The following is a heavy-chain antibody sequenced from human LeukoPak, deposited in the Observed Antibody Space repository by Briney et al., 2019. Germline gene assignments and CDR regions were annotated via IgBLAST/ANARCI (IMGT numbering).Heavy chain of an antibody. CDR3: AKDRSLGSSWLGD. V-gene: IGHV3-30*18. Sequence: GGSLRLSCAASGFTFSSYGMHWVRQAPGTGLEWVAVISYDGSNKYYADSVKGRFTISRDNSKNTLYLQMNSLRAEDTAVYYCAKDRSLGSSWLGDWGQGTLVTVSS. CDR2: ISYDGSNK. D-gene: IGHD6-13*01. J-gene: IGHJ4*02. CDR1: GFTFSSYG.